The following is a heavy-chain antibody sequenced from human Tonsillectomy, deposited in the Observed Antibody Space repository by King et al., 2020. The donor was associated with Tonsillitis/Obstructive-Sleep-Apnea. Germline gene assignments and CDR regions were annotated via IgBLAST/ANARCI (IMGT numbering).Heavy chain of an antibody. CDR1: GFTFSSYG. D-gene: IGHD4-17*01. J-gene: IGHJ4*02. V-gene: IGHV3-33*06. CDR2: IWDDGSNK. Sequence: QLVQSGGGVVQPGRSLRLSCAASGFTFSSYGMHWVRQAPGKGLEWVAVIWDDGSNKYYADSVKGRFTISRDNSKNTLYLQMNSLRAEDTAVYYCAKGGQMTTAIDYWGQGTLVTVSS. CDR3: AKGGQMTTAIDY.